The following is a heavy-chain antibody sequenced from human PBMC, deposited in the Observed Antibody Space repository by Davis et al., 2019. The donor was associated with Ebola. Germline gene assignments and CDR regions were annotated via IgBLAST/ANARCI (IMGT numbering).Heavy chain of an antibody. CDR1: GFTFSNYW. V-gene: IGHV3-74*01. CDR3: SRGSSALTSRFY. J-gene: IGHJ4*02. Sequence: PGGSLRLSCAASGFTFSNYWMHWVRQAPGKGLVWVSRINTDGSSTNYADSVKGRFTISRDNAKNTLYLQMNSLRAEDTAVYYCSRGSSALTSRFYWGQGTLVTVSP. D-gene: IGHD2-2*01. CDR2: INTDGSST.